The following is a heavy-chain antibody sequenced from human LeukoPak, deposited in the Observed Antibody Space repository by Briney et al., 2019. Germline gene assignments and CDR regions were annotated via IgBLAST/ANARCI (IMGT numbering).Heavy chain of an antibody. CDR2: INPNSGGT. J-gene: IGHJ4*02. CDR3: ARDIGYYYDSSEEEDISSPIDY. D-gene: IGHD3-22*01. V-gene: IGHV1-2*02. Sequence: ASVKVSCKASGYTFTGYYMHWVRQAPGQGLEWMGWINPNSGGTNYAQKFQGRVTMTRDTSISIAYMELSRLRSDDTAVYYCARDIGYYYDSSEEEDISSPIDYWGQGTLVTVSS. CDR1: GYTFTGYY.